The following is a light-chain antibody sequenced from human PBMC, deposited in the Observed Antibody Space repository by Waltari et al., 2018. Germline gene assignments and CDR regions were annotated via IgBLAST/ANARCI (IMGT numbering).Light chain of an antibody. CDR1: SGHSTHT. J-gene: IGLJ3*02. V-gene: IGLV4-69*01. CDR3: QTGGHGTWV. Sequence: QLVLTQSPSASASLGASVKLTCTLSSGHSTHTIARLQQQPEKGPRYLMNVNSDGSHNKGVGIPDRFSGSSSGAERYLTISSLQSEDEADYYCQTGGHGTWVFGGGTRLTVL. CDR2: VNSDGSH.